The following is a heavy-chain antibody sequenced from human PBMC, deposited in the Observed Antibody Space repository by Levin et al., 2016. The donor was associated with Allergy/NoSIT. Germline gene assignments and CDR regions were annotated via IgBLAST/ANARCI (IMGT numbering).Heavy chain of an antibody. CDR1: GGSISSYY. CDR3: ARAWGRGRLQQPVGWFDP. J-gene: IGHJ5*02. Sequence: SETLSLTCTVSGGSISSYYWSWIRQPPGKGLEWIGYIYYSGSTNYNPSLKSRVTISVDTSKNQFSLKLSSVTAADTAVYYCARAWGRGRLQQPVGWFDPWGQGTLVTVSS. CDR2: IYYSGST. D-gene: IGHD6-6*01. V-gene: IGHV4-59*01.